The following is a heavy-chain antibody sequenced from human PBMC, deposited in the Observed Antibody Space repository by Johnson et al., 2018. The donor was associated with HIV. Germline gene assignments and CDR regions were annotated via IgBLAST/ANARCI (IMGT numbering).Heavy chain of an antibody. CDR2: ISGSGGST. CDR1: GFTFSSYA. Sequence: VQLVESGGGLVQPGGSLRLSCAASGFTFSSYAMSWVRQAPGKGLEWVSAISGSGGSTYYADSVKGRFTISRYNSTNTLYREMNSLRAEDTAVYYCAKRLGYDSRGDQLDIWGQGTMVTVSS. J-gene: IGHJ3*02. V-gene: IGHV3-23*04. CDR3: AKRLGYDSRGDQLDI. D-gene: IGHD3-22*01.